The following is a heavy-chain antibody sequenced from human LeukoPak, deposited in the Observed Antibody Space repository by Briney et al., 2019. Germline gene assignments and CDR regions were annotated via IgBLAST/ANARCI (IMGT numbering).Heavy chain of an antibody. CDR3: ASGLVDLYYGSGSYYYFDY. D-gene: IGHD3-10*01. CDR1: GFTFSSYS. Sequence: PGGSLRLSCAASGFTFSSYSMNWVRQAPGKGLEWVSSISSSSSSYIYYADSVKGRFTISRDNAKNSLYLQMNSLRAEDTAVYYCASGLVDLYYGSGSYYYFDYWGQGTLVTVSS. V-gene: IGHV3-21*01. J-gene: IGHJ4*02. CDR2: ISSSSSSYI.